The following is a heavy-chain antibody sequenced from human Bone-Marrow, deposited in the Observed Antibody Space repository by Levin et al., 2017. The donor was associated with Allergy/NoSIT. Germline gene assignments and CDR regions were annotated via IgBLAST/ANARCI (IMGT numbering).Heavy chain of an antibody. V-gene: IGHV3-11*01. Sequence: AGGSLRLSCAASGFIFSDYYMSWIRQAPGKGLEWISYISGRTGSTRYYADSVKGRFTISRDDAKNSLYLQMNSLRAEDTAVYYCARGAGIYRWGQGTLVTVSS. CDR3: ARGAGIYR. CDR1: GFIFSDYY. CDR2: ISGRTGSTR. J-gene: IGHJ4*02. D-gene: IGHD1-14*01.